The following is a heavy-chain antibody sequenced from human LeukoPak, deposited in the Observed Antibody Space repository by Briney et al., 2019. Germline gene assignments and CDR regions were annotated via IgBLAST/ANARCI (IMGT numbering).Heavy chain of an antibody. CDR2: INHSGST. J-gene: IGHJ4*02. CDR1: GGSFSGYY. CDR3: ARGLTPNYYDSSGYYS. Sequence: QASETLSLTCAVYGGSFSGYYWSWIRQPPGKGLEWIGEINHSGSTNYNPSLKSRVTISVDTSKNQFSLKLSSVTAADTAVYYCARGLTPNYYDSSGYYSWDQGTLVTVSS. D-gene: IGHD3-22*01. V-gene: IGHV4-34*01.